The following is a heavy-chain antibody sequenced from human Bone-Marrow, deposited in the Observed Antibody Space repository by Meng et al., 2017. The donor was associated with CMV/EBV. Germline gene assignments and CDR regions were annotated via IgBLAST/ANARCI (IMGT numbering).Heavy chain of an antibody. CDR2: ITHSGST. D-gene: IGHD1-26*01. CDR3: APGFRSWSGSYSS. CDR1: GAPFSGY. Sequence: QVDLKQWGAGLLKPSETLSLTCGVYGAPFSGYWSWVCQPPGKGLEWIGEITHSGSTNYNVSLKSRVTISIDTSKNQFSLKLSSVTATDTAVYYCAPGFRSWSGSYSSWGQGTLVTVSS. V-gene: IGHV4-34*01. J-gene: IGHJ4*02.